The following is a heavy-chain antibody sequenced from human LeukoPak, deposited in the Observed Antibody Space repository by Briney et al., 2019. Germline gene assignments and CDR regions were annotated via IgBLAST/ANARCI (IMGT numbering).Heavy chain of an antibody. V-gene: IGHV4-39*01. CDR2: FHYSGSN. CDR1: GGSISSTYYY. D-gene: IGHD3-16*01. J-gene: IGHJ4*02. Sequence: ASETLSLTCTVSGGSISSTYYYWGWIRQPPGKGLEWIGNFHYSGSNSYNPSLKSRVTISVDTSKNQFSLRLSSVTAADTAVYYCARQVTFGYAYAYYFDYWGQGTLVTVSS. CDR3: ARQVTFGYAYAYYFDY.